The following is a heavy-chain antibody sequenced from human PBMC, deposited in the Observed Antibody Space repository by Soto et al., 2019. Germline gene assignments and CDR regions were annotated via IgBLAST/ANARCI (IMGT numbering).Heavy chain of an antibody. CDR1: GFSFSDYY. Sequence: PGWSLELCCAACGFSFSDYYVSWILQAPRKGLEWVSHISSSGSTIYYADSLKGRFTISRDNAKNSLYLQMNSLRAEDTAVYYCARLPDYGRNSSPFRAYWGQRTLVTVSS. V-gene: IGHV3-11*04. CDR2: ISSSGSTI. J-gene: IGHJ4*02. D-gene: IGHD4-17*01. CDR3: ARLPDYGRNSSPFRAY.